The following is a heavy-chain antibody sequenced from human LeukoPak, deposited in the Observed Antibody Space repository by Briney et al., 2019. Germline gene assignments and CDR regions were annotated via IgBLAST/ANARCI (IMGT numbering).Heavy chain of an antibody. CDR1: GYTFTGYY. J-gene: IGHJ4*02. Sequence: ASVKVSCKASGYTFTGYYMHWVRQAPGQGLEWMGGIIPIFGTGNYAQKFQGRATITAEKSTSTAYMELSSLRSEDTAVYYCARAGQYCGGDCYRYWGQGTLVTVSS. V-gene: IGHV1-69*06. D-gene: IGHD2-21*02. CDR2: IIPIFGTG. CDR3: ARAGQYCGGDCYRY.